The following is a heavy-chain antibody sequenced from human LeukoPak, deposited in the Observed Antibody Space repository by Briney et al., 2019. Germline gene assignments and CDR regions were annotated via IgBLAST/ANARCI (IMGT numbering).Heavy chain of an antibody. CDR2: TYYRSKWYN. V-gene: IGHV6-1*01. CDR1: GDSVSSNSAA. Sequence: SQSLSLTCAISGDSVSSNSAAWNWIRQSPSRGLEWLGRTYYRSKWYNDYAVSVKSRITINPDTSKNQFSLQLNSVTPEDTAVYYRARDGGALQGAIDYWGQGTLVTVSS. J-gene: IGHJ4*02. D-gene: IGHD3-16*01. CDR3: ARDGGALQGAIDY.